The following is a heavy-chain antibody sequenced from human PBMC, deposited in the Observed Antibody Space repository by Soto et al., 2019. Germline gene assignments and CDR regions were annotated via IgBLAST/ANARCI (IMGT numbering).Heavy chain of an antibody. V-gene: IGHV3-48*02. CDR2: ISSSGSTI. CDR1: GFSFSSHS. J-gene: IGHJ4*02. D-gene: IGHD2-21*01. CDR3: ARGRGYCGGTNCYLDY. Sequence: EVQLVESGGGLVQPGGSLRLSCAASGFSFSSHSMKWVRQAPGKGLEWGSYISSSGSTIYYADSVKGRFTISRDNAKNSLYLQMNSLRDDDTGVYYCARGRGYCGGTNCYLDYWGQGALVTVSS.